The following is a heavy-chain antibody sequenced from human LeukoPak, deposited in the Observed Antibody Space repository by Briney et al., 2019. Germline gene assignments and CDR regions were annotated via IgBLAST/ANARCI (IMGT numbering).Heavy chain of an antibody. CDR2: ISGSGGST. CDR1: GFTFSNYG. V-gene: IGHV3-23*01. Sequence: QSGGSLRLSCAAAGFTFSNYGMTWVRQAPGKGLEWVSGISGSGGSTNYADSVKGRFTISRDNSKNTLYLQMNSLRAEDTAVYYYAKPPAPYYYYGMDVWGQGTTVTVSS. CDR3: AKPPAPYYYYGMDV. J-gene: IGHJ6*02. D-gene: IGHD2-2*01.